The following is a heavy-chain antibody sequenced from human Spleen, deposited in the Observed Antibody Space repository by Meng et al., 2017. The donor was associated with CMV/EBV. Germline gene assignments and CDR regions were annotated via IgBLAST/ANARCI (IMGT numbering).Heavy chain of an antibody. Sequence: ASVKVSCKASGYTFTSYGISWVRQAPGQGLEWMGWISAYNGNTNYAQKLQGRVTMTTDTSTSTAYMELRSLRSDDTAVYYCARGAGRITMIVVATPYYFDYWGQGTLVTVSS. CDR3: ARGAGRITMIVVATPYYFDY. V-gene: IGHV1-18*01. CDR2: ISAYNGNT. D-gene: IGHD3-22*01. CDR1: GYTFTSYG. J-gene: IGHJ4*02.